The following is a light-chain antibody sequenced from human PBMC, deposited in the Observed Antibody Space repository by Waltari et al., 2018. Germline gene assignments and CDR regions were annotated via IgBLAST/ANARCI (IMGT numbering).Light chain of an antibody. J-gene: IGLJ3*02. CDR1: SSSFGRNY. CDR3: AAWDDSLSGLWV. Sequence: QSVLTQPPSVSGSPGQRVTISCSGSSSSFGRNYVFWYQQLPGTAPKLLIYRNDQRHSGVPDRFSGAKSGTSASLAISGLQSEDEAAYYCAAWDDSLSGLWVFGGGTMLTVL. CDR2: RND. V-gene: IGLV1-47*01.